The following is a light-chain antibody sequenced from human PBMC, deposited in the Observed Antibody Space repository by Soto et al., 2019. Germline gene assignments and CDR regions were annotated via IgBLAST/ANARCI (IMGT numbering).Light chain of an antibody. CDR2: EVN. CDR3: SSYTISSTLV. J-gene: IGLJ3*02. CDR1: SGDIGMYNY. V-gene: IGLV2-14*01. Sequence: QSVLTQPASVSGSPGQSITISCTGTSGDIGMYNYVSWYQHHPGEAPKLLIFEVNNRPSGVSDRFSGSKSGDTASLTISGLQPEDEADYYCSSYTISSTLVFGGGTKVTVL.